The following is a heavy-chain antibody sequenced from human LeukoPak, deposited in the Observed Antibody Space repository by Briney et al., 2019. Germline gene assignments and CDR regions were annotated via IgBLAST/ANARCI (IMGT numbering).Heavy chain of an antibody. V-gene: IGHV3-53*01. J-gene: IGHJ4*02. D-gene: IGHD4-17*01. Sequence: GGSLRLSCAVSGFTVTDNYMSWVRQAPGKGLQWVSVIYPDGSTYYADSVKGRFTISRDISRNTLLLQMNSLRPDDTAVHYCARTNPVYGDYDYWGQGTLVTVSS. CDR2: IYPDGST. CDR1: GFTVTDNY. CDR3: ARTNPVYGDYDY.